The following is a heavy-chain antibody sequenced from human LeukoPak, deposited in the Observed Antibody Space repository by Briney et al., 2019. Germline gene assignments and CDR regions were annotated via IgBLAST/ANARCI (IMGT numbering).Heavy chain of an antibody. J-gene: IGHJ5*02. CDR1: GYTFTSYG. Sequence: ASVKVSCKASGYTFTSYGISWVRQAPGQGLEWMGWISAYNGNTNYAQKLQGRVTMTTDTPTSTAYMELRSLRSDDTAVYYCAREIGELPEVWFDPWGQGTLVTVSS. V-gene: IGHV1-18*01. CDR2: ISAYNGNT. CDR3: AREIGELPEVWFDP. D-gene: IGHD3-10*01.